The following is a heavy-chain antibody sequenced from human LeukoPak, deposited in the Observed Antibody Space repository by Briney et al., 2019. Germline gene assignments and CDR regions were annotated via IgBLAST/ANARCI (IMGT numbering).Heavy chain of an antibody. V-gene: IGHV3-48*03. Sequence: GGSLRLSCAASGFTFSSYGMNWVRQAPGKGLEWVSYISSSGSTIYYADSVKGRFTISRDNAKNSLYLQMNSLRAEDTAVYYCARVSDSKNYYYYYMDVWGKGTTVTVSS. CDR2: ISSSGSTI. D-gene: IGHD2-15*01. CDR3: ARVSDSKNYYYYYMDV. J-gene: IGHJ6*03. CDR1: GFTFSSYG.